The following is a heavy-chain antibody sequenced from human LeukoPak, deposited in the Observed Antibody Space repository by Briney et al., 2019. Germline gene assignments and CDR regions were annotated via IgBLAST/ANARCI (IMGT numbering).Heavy chain of an antibody. Sequence: PSETLSLTCTVSGGSISSSTSYWGWIRQPPGKGLEWIGNIYYSGSTYYNPSLKSRVTISVDTSKKQLSLRLSSVTAADTAVYYCARYYCGGDCYSGYFDYWGQGTLVTVSS. J-gene: IGHJ4*02. V-gene: IGHV4-39*01. CDR2: IYYSGST. D-gene: IGHD2-21*02. CDR1: GGSISSSTSY. CDR3: ARYYCGGDCYSGYFDY.